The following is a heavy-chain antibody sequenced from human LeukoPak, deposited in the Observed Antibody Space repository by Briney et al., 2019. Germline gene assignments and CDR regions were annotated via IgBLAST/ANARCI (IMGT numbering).Heavy chain of an antibody. V-gene: IGHV1-8*01. D-gene: IGHD3-22*01. CDR1: GYTFTNYD. Sequence: ASVKVSCKASGYTFTNYDINWVRQATGQGLEWMGWMNPNSANTGYAQKFQGRVTMTRNTSITTAYMELSSLKSEDTAVYYCARGITMIVVAPFDYWGQGTLVTVSS. CDR2: MNPNSANT. CDR3: ARGITMIVVAPFDY. J-gene: IGHJ4*02.